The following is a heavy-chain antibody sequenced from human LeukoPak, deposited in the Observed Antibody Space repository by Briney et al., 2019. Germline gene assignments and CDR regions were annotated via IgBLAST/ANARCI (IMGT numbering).Heavy chain of an antibody. CDR2: ISNDGSNK. J-gene: IGHJ4*02. V-gene: IGHV3-30*18. D-gene: IGHD5-12*01. CDR3: AKVDIVATIDAGRLVDY. Sequence: GKSLRLSCAASGFTFSSYGMQWFRQAPDKGLEWVAAISNDGSNKYYADSVKGRFTISRDYSKNTLYLQMNSLRAEDTAVYYCAKVDIVATIDAGRLVDYWGQGTLVTVSS. CDR1: GFTFSSYG.